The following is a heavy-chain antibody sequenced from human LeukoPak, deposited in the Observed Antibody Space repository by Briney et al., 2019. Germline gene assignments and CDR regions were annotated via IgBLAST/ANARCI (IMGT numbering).Heavy chain of an antibody. V-gene: IGHV4-34*01. Sequence: PSETLSLTCAVYGGSFSGYYWSWIRQPPGKGLEWIGEINHSGSTNYNPSLKSRVTISVDTSKNQFSLKLSSVTAADTAVYYCARGGLTGTCLGYWGQGALVTVSS. CDR3: ARGGLTGTCLGY. J-gene: IGHJ4*02. CDR2: INHSGST. D-gene: IGHD1-20*01. CDR1: GGSFSGYY.